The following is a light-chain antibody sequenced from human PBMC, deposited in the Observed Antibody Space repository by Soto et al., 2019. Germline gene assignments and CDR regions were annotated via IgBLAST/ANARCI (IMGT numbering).Light chain of an antibody. Sequence: EIVLTQSPGTLSLSPGERATLSCRASQSVSNNYLAWYQQKPGQAPRLLIYDISNRATGIPDRFSGSGSGTDFTLTISRLEPEDFAVYYCQHYYTSYTTFGQGTKVDIK. J-gene: IGKJ1*01. CDR3: QHYYTSYTT. V-gene: IGKV3-20*01. CDR2: DIS. CDR1: QSVSNNY.